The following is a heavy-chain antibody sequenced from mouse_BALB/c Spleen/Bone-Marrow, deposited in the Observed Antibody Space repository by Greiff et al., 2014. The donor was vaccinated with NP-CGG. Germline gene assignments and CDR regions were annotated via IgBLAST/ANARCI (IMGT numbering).Heavy chain of an antibody. CDR1: GFTFSSYG. V-gene: IGHV5-6*02. Sequence: EVMLVESGGDLVKPGGSLKPSCAASGFTFSSYGMSWVRQTSDKRLEWVATISSGGSYTYYPDSVKGRFTISRDNAKNTLYLQMSSLKSEDAAMYYCARGGLRRNIAYAMDYWSQGTSVTVSS. D-gene: IGHD2-4*01. CDR3: ARGGLRRNIAYAMDY. J-gene: IGHJ4*01. CDR2: ISSGGSYT.